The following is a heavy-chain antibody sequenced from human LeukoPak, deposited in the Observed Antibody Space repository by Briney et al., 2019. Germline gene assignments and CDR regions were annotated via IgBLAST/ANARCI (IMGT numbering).Heavy chain of an antibody. V-gene: IGHV4-31*03. J-gene: IGHJ4*02. Sequence: SETLSLTRTVSGGSISSGGYYWSWIRQHPGKGLEWIGYIYYSGSTYYNPSLKSRVTISVDTSKNQFSLKLSSVTAADTAVYYCARARGFYDFWSGYILDYWGQGTLVTVSS. CDR2: IYYSGST. CDR3: ARARGFYDFWSGYILDY. D-gene: IGHD3-3*01. CDR1: GGSISSGGYY.